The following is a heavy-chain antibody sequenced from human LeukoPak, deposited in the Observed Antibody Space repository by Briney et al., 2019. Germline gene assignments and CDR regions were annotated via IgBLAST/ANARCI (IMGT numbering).Heavy chain of an antibody. CDR1: GYTFTSYD. J-gene: IGHJ3*02. Sequence: GASVTVSCTASGYTFTSYDINWVRQAPGQGLEWMGWMNPNSGNTGYAQKFQGRVTMTRNTSISTAYMELSSLRSEDTAVYYRARGGIVVGARDAFDIWGQGTMVTVSS. D-gene: IGHD1-26*01. CDR2: MNPNSGNT. CDR3: ARGGIVVGARDAFDI. V-gene: IGHV1-8*01.